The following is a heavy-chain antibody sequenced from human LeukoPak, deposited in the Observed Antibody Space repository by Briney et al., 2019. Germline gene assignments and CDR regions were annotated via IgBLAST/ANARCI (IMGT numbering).Heavy chain of an antibody. D-gene: IGHD3-22*01. CDR1: GYTFTSYY. Sequence: ASVKVSCKASGYTFTSYYMHWVRQAPGQGLEWMGIINPSGGSTSCAQKFQGRVTMTRDTSTSTVYMELSSLRSEDTAVYYCARDPTYYYDSSGYPLYYFDYWGQGTLVTVSS. CDR2: INPSGGST. V-gene: IGHV1-46*03. J-gene: IGHJ4*02. CDR3: ARDPTYYYDSSGYPLYYFDY.